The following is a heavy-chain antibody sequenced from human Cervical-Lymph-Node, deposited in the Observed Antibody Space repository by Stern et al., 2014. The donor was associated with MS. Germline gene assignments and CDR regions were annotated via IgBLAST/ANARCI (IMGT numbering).Heavy chain of an antibody. Sequence: VQLLESGGAVVKPGRSLRLSCAASGFTFSSYGMHWVRQAPGKGLEWVTVISYDGNHKYYAASVKGRFTISRDNAKNTLHLQMNSVTPDDTAIYYCARDYEDTSMLFDHWGQGTLVTVSS. CDR2: ISYDGNHK. CDR1: GFTFSSYG. D-gene: IGHD2-8*01. J-gene: IGHJ4*02. CDR3: ARDYEDTSMLFDH. V-gene: IGHV3-30*03.